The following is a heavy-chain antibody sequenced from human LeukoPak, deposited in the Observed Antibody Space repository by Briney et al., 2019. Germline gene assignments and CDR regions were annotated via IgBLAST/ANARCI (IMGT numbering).Heavy chain of an antibody. CDR3: ARVPSGSYPGGYYGMDV. V-gene: IGHV1-2*04. CDR2: INPNNGGT. CDR1: GYTFTGAY. J-gene: IGHJ6*02. Sequence: ASVKVSCAASGYTFTGAYMHWVRQAPGQGLEWMGWINPNNGGTKYAQKFQGWVTMTRDTSMRTAYMELSRLKSDDTAVYYCARVPSGSYPGGYYGMDVWGQGTTATVSS. D-gene: IGHD1-26*01.